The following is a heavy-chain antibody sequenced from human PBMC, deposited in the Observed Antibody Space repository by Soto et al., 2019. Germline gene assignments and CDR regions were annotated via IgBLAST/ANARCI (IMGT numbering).Heavy chain of an antibody. CDR3: ARALGYCSSTSCYAGAFDI. J-gene: IGHJ3*02. D-gene: IGHD2-2*01. CDR2: ISSSSSYI. V-gene: IGHV3-21*01. Sequence: GGSLRLSCAASGFTFSSYSMNWVRQAPGKGLEWVSSISSSSSYIYYADSVKGRFTISRDNAKNSLYLQMNSLRAEDTAVYYCARALGYCSSTSCYAGAFDIWGQGTMVTVSS. CDR1: GFTFSSYS.